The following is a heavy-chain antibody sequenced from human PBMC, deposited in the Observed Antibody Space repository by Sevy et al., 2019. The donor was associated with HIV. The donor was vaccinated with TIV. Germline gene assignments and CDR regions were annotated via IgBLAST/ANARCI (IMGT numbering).Heavy chain of an antibody. Sequence: GGSLRLSCAASGFTVSSNYMSWVRQAPGNGLEWVSVIYSGGSTYYADSVKGRFTISRDNSKNTLYLQMNSLRAEDTAVYYCAREILGYCSGGSCYSHPSGFDYWGQGTMVTVSS. CDR3: AREILGYCSGGSCYSHPSGFDY. V-gene: IGHV3-53*01. CDR2: IYSGGST. J-gene: IGHJ4*02. CDR1: GFTVSSNY. D-gene: IGHD2-15*01.